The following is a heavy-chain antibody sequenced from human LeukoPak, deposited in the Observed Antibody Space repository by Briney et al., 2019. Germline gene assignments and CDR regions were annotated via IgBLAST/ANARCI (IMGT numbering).Heavy chain of an antibody. V-gene: IGHV4-39*01. D-gene: IGHD1-26*01. CDR3: AGSRGGSYLP. CDR1: GGSISSSSYY. J-gene: IGHJ5*02. Sequence: SETLSLTCTVSGGSISSSSYYWGWIRQPPGKGLEWIGSIYYSGSTYYNPSLKSRVTISVDTSKNQFSLKLSSVTAADTAVYYCAGSRGGSYLPWVQGTLVTVSS. CDR2: IYYSGST.